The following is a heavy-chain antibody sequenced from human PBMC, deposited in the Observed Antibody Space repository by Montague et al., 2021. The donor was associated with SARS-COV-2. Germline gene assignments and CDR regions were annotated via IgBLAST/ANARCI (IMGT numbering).Heavy chain of an antibody. D-gene: IGHD2-21*02. CDR3: AHRLSTAGGGFGF. Sequence: PALVKPTQTLTLTCTFSGFSLSTSGMCVSWIRQPPGKALEWLARIDWDDDKRYSPSLKNRVTITGDTSKNQVVLTVTNMDPVDTATYYCAHRLSTAGGGFGFRGQGTTVTVSS. CDR1: GFSLSTSGMC. V-gene: IGHV2-5*08. CDR2: IDWDDDK. J-gene: IGHJ6*02.